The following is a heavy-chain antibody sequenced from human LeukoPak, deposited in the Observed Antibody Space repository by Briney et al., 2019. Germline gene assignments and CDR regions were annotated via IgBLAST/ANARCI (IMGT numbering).Heavy chain of an antibody. V-gene: IGHV3-48*04. CDR2: ISGSSSPI. D-gene: IGHD6-13*01. CDR3: VRDGPPGVDSNWSEYFQH. CDR1: GFTFSTYS. J-gene: IGHJ1*01. Sequence: HPGGSLRLSCAASGFTFSTYSMNWVRQAPGKGLEWVSYISGSSSPIYYADSVKGRFTISRDNAKNSLYLQMNSLRAEDAAVYYCVRDGPPGVDSNWSEYFQHWGQGTLVTVSS.